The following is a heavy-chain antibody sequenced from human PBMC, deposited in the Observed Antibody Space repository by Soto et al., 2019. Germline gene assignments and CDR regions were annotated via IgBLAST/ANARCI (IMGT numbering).Heavy chain of an antibody. CDR1: GDSVSSNSAA. V-gene: IGHV6-1*01. CDR3: ARGEGNVNGGREYGRDV. CDR2: TYYRSKWYN. D-gene: IGHD3-16*01. Sequence: PSQTLSLTCAISGDSVSSNSAAWNWIRQSPSRGLEWLGRTYYRSKWYNDYAVSVKSRITINPDTSKNQFSLQLNSVTPEDTAVFYCARGEGNVNGGREYGRDVWGKGNTVTVSS. J-gene: IGHJ6*04.